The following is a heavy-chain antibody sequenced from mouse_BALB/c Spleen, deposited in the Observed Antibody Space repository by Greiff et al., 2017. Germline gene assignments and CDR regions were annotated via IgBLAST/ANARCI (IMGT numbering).Heavy chain of an antibody. CDR1: GFTFSSYG. Sequence: EVKLLESGGGLVQPGGSLKLSCAASGFTFSSYGMSWVRQTPDKRLELVATINSNGGSTYYPDSVKGRFTISRDNAKNTLYLQMSSLKSEDTAMYYCARDRSGYGPAWFAYWGQGTLGTGSA. D-gene: IGHD3-1*01. CDR2: INSNGGST. J-gene: IGHJ3*01. V-gene: IGHV5-6-3*01. CDR3: ARDRSGYGPAWFAY.